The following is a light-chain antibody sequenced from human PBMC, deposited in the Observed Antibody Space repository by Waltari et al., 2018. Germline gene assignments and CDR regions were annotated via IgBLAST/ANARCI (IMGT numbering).Light chain of an antibody. Sequence: QSALTQPASVSGSPGQSITISCTGTSNDVGYFDLVSWYKQHPGKAPKLLIYQVTKRPSEISCRFSGSKSGSTASLTISGLQSEDEADYYCSSYVGDNRLIFGGGTKVTVL. CDR1: SNDVGYFDL. V-gene: IGLV2-23*02. J-gene: IGLJ2*01. CDR3: SSYVGDNRLI. CDR2: QVT.